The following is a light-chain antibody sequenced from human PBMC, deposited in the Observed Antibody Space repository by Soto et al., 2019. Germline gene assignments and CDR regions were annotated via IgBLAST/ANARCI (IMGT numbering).Light chain of an antibody. CDR1: CSDVGSYNF. CDR2: EVS. CDR3: CADAGRSTYV. J-gene: IGLJ1*01. V-gene: IGLV2-23*02. Sequence: QSVLTQPASVSGSPGQSITISCTRACSDVGSYNFVSWYQQHPGEVPKVLIYEVSKRPSGVSDRFSGSKSGNTASLTISGLQAEDEADYYCCADAGRSTYVFGTGTKVTVL.